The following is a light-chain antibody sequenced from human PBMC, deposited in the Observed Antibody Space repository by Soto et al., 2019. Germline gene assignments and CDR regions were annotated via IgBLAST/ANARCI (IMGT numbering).Light chain of an antibody. V-gene: IGLV2-11*01. CDR3: CSYAGSYTVV. J-gene: IGLJ1*01. CDR1: SSDVGVYNY. Sequence: QSALTQPRSVSGSPGQSVTISCTGTSSDVGVYNYVSWDQQYPGKAPKIMIYDVSKRPSGVPDRFSGSKSDNTASLTISGLQGEDEADYFCCSYAGSYTVVFGVGTKVTVL. CDR2: DVS.